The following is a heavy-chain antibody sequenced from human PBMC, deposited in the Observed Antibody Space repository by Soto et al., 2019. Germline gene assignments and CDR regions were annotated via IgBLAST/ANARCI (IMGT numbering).Heavy chain of an antibody. V-gene: IGHV4-59*12. Sequence: PSETLSLTCTVSGASIGSSYWSWIRQPPGKGLEWIGYIYYSGSTNYNPSLNSRVTITVDTSKNQFSLKLSSVTAADTAVYYCSLVGGGSSSFSAFDIWGQGTMVTVSS. D-gene: IGHD6-6*01. CDR1: GASIGSSY. CDR2: IYYSGST. CDR3: SLVGGGSSSFSAFDI. J-gene: IGHJ3*02.